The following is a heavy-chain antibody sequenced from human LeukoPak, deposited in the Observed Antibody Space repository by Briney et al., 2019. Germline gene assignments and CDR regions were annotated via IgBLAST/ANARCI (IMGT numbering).Heavy chain of an antibody. CDR1: GGSFSGYY. J-gene: IGHJ5*02. CDR2: INHSGST. D-gene: IGHD3-10*01. CDR3: ARVGVVLLWFGEGVGNWFDP. Sequence: PSETLSLTCAVYGGSFSGYYWSWIRQPPGKGLEWIGEINHSGSTNYNPSLKSRVTISVDTSKNQFSLKLSSVTAADTAVYYCARVGVVLLWFGEGVGNWFDPWGQGTLVTVSS. V-gene: IGHV4-34*01.